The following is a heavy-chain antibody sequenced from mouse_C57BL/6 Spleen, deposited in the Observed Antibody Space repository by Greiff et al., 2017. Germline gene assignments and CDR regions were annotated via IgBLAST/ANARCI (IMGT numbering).Heavy chain of an antibody. Sequence: QVQLKESGAELARPGASVKLSCKASGYTFTSYGISWVKQRTGQGLEWIGEIYPRSGNTYYNEKFKGKATLTADKSSSTAYMELRSLTSEDSAVYFCARYPRRDYAMDYWGQGTSVTVSS. V-gene: IGHV1-81*01. CDR2: IYPRSGNT. CDR3: ARYPRRDYAMDY. J-gene: IGHJ4*01. CDR1: GYTFTSYG.